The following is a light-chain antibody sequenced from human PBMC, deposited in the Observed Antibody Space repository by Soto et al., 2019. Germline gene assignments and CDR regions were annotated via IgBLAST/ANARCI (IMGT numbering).Light chain of an antibody. V-gene: IGKV1-33*01. CDR2: DAS. CDR3: QQYNNLPYT. J-gene: IGKJ2*01. CDR1: QAISKY. Sequence: DIPMTQSPSSLSASLGDRVTITCQASQAISKYLHWYHQRPGKAPILVIYDASNLEAGAPSRFSGGGSGTSFTLTISSLQPEDISTYFCQQYNNLPYTFGQGTKLDIK.